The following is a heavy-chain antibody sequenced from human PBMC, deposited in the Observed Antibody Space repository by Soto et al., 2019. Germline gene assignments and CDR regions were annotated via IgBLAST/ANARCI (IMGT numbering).Heavy chain of an antibody. Sequence: EVQLVEYGGGLVKPGGSLRLAGAASGFTFSSYSMDWGHQGPGKGLEWVSSISSSSSYIYYADSGKGRFTISRDNAKNSLYLQMNSLRAEDTAVSYCASDGATAGRGSGMDVWGQGTTVTVSS. CDR2: ISSSSSYI. CDR1: GFTFSSYS. CDR3: ASDGATAGRGSGMDV. D-gene: IGHD6-13*01. V-gene: IGHV3-21*01. J-gene: IGHJ6*02.